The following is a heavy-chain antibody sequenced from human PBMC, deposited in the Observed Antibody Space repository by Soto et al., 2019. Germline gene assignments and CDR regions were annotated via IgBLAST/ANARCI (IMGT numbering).Heavy chain of an antibody. J-gene: IGHJ6*02. CDR2: IQYSGYS. CDR1: GGSITNYY. Sequence: QVQLQESGPGLVKPSETLSLTCTVSGGSITNYYCSWFRQPPGKGLEWIGYIQYSGYSAYNLSLKRRVPMSMDPSKTQFSLMLGSVTATDPAVYYCARHGFGSLHGLVDVWGQGTTVIVSS. D-gene: IGHD3-10*01. V-gene: IGHV4-59*08. CDR3: ARHGFGSLHGLVDV.